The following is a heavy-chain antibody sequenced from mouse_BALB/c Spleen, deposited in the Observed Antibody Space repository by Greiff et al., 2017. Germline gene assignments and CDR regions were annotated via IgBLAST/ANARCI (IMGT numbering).Heavy chain of an antibody. Sequence: DVKLVESGGGLVKPGGSLKLSCAASGFTFSDYYMYWVRQTPEKRLEWVATISDGGSYTYYPDSVKGRFTISRDNAKNNLYLQMSSLKSEDTAMYYCARGGQYRYYFDYWGQGTTLTVSS. J-gene: IGHJ2*01. CDR2: ISDGGSYT. CDR3: ARGGQYRYYFDY. D-gene: IGHD2-14*01. V-gene: IGHV5-4*02. CDR1: GFTFSDYY.